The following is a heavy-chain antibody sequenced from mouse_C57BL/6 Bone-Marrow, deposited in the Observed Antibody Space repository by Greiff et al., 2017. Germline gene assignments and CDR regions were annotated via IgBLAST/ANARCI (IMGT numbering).Heavy chain of an antibody. CDR2: IDPEDGDT. CDR1: GFNIKDYY. V-gene: IGHV14-1*01. Sequence: EVKLQPSGAELVRPGASVKLSCTASGFNIKDYYMHWVKQRPEQGLEWIGRIDPEDGDTEYAPKFQGKATMTADTSSNTAYLQLSSLTSEDTAVYYCTTSHGSCWFAYWGQGTLVTVSA. CDR3: TTSHGSCWFAY. J-gene: IGHJ3*01. D-gene: IGHD1-1*01.